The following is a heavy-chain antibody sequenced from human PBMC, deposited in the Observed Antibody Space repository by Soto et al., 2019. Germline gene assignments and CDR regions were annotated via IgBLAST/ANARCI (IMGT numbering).Heavy chain of an antibody. CDR1: GFTFTSSA. J-gene: IGHJ6*02. D-gene: IGHD3-3*01. V-gene: IGHV1-58*01. CDR3: ARYLYYEFGSCDYPRYYCGMDV. CDR2: IVVGSGNT. Sequence: SVKVSCKASGFTFTSSAVQWVRQARGQRREWIGWIVVGSGNTNYRQKFQEKVTINRDMSTSTAYMELSSLRSEDTAVYSCARYLYYEFGSCDYPRYYCGMDVWGQGTTVTVSS.